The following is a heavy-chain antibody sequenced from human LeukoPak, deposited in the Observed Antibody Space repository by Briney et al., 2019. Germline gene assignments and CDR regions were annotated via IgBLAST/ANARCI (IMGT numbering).Heavy chain of an antibody. D-gene: IGHD4-17*01. CDR2: ISASGGRT. Sequence: GWSLRLSCAASGFTFSDFAMSWVRQAPGKGLECVSVISASGGRTYSADSVKARFTISRDNSKNTLYLQMNSLTADDTAVYYCAKGHSDYGTGFDLWGQGTLVTVPS. CDR1: GFTFSDFA. J-gene: IGHJ4*02. V-gene: IGHV3-23*01. CDR3: AKGHSDYGTGFDL.